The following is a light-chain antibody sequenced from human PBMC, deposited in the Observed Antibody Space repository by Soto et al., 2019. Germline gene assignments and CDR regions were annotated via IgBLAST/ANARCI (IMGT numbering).Light chain of an antibody. Sequence: EIVLTQSPGTLSLSPGERATLSCRASQSISSAYFAWYQHKPGQAPSLLIYSTSLRATGIPDRFSGSGSGTDFTLSINRLEPEDFAVYYCQQYGTSPMYSFGQGTKLEIK. J-gene: IGKJ2*01. CDR3: QQYGTSPMYS. V-gene: IGKV3-20*01. CDR2: STS. CDR1: QSISSAY.